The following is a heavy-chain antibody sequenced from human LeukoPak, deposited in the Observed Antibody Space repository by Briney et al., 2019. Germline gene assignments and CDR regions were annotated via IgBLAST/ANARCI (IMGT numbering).Heavy chain of an antibody. V-gene: IGHV3-30*02. CDR3: ASSRPPSGGSRSGGYYFDY. Sequence: GGSLRLSCAASGFTFSSYGMHWVRQAPGKGLEWVAFIRDDGSNKYYADSVKGRFTISRDNSKNTQYLQTNSLRAEDTAGYYGASSRPPSGGSRSGGYYFDYWGQGTLVTVSS. CDR2: IRDDGSNK. J-gene: IGHJ4*02. D-gene: IGHD2-15*01. CDR1: GFTFSSYG.